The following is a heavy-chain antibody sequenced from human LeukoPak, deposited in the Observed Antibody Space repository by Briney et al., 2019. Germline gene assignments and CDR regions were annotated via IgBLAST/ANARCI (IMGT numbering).Heavy chain of an antibody. Sequence: ETLSLTCAVYGGSFSGYYWSWIRQPPGKGLEWIGEINHSGSINYNPSLKSRVTLSVDTSKNQFSLRLSSVSAADTALYFCARRAGLHSLDYWDQGTLVTVSS. D-gene: IGHD4-4*01. CDR2: INHSGSI. CDR3: ARRAGLHSLDY. CDR1: GGSFSGYY. J-gene: IGHJ4*02. V-gene: IGHV4-34*01.